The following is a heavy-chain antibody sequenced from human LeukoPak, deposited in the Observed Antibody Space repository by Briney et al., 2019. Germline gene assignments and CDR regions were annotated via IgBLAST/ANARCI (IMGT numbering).Heavy chain of an antibody. Sequence: QFGGSLRLSCAASGFTFSSYAMSWVRQAPGKGLEWVSAISGSGGSTYYADSVKGRFTISRDNSKNTLYLQMNSLRAEDTAVYYCAKGLYYYDSSGITVDWGQGTLVTVSS. CDR2: ISGSGGST. D-gene: IGHD3-22*01. V-gene: IGHV3-23*01. CDR1: GFTFSSYA. CDR3: AKGLYYYDSSGITVD. J-gene: IGHJ4*02.